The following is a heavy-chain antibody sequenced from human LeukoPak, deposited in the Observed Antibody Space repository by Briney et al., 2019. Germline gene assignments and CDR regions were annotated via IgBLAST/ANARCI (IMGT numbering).Heavy chain of an antibody. V-gene: IGHV3-23*01. CDR3: ASEGTTGTTWGPDY. CDR1: GFTFSSYA. Sequence: GGSLRLPCAASGFTFSSYAISWVRQAPGKGLEWVSAISGSGGSTYYADSVKGRFTISRDNAKNTLYLQMNSLRAEDTAVYYCASEGTTGTTWGPDYWGQGTLVTVSS. J-gene: IGHJ4*02. D-gene: IGHD1-1*01. CDR2: ISGSGGST.